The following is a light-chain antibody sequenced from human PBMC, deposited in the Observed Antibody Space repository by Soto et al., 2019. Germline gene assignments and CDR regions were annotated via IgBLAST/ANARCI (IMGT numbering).Light chain of an antibody. J-gene: IGLJ2*01. Sequence: QSALTQPASVSGSPGQSITISCTGTSSDVGGYNHVSWYQHHPGKAPKLMIYDVNNRPLGVSNRFSGSRPGNTASLTISGLQAEDEADYYCSSYTSSSTLLFGGGTKVTVL. CDR1: SSDVGGYNH. V-gene: IGLV2-14*03. CDR2: DVN. CDR3: SSYTSSSTLL.